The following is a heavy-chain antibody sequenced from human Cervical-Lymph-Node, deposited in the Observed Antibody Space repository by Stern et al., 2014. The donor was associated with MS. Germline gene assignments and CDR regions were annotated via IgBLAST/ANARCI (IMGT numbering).Heavy chain of an antibody. CDR1: GDSISSSNW. CDR3: VRALGSSSFRYWFDP. V-gene: IGHV4-4*02. D-gene: IGHD6-13*01. J-gene: IGHJ5*02. CDR2: IYHAGTT. Sequence: QVQLVESGPGLVKPSGTLSLTCAVSGDSISSSNWWSWVRQSPGKGLEWVGDIYHAGTTNYNSTLKSRLTISADNSKNQLSLKLTSVTAADTAVYYCVRALGSSSFRYWFDPWGQGTLVIVSS.